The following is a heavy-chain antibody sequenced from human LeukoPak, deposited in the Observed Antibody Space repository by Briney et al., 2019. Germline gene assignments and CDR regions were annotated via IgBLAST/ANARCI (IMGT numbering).Heavy chain of an antibody. CDR1: GFTFSSYE. CDR2: ISSSGSTI. J-gene: IGHJ4*02. Sequence: GGSLRLSCAASGFTFSSYEMNWVRQAPGKGLEWVSYISSSGSTIYYADSVKGRSTISRDNSKNTLYLQMNSLRAEDTAVYYCARGRSGSYYDYWGQGTLVTVSS. V-gene: IGHV3-48*03. D-gene: IGHD1-26*01. CDR3: ARGRSGSYYDY.